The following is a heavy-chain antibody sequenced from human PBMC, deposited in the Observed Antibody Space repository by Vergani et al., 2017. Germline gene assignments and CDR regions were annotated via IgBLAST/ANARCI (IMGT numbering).Heavy chain of an antibody. CDR3: AKDMRGSSWYLGY. V-gene: IGHV3-9*01. J-gene: IGHJ4*02. CDR2: ISWNSGSI. Sequence: EVQLVESGGGLVQPGRSLRLSCAASGFTFDDYAMHWVRQAPGKGLEWVSGISWNSGSIGYADAVKGRFTISRDNAKNSLYLQMNSLRAEDTALYYCAKDMRGSSWYLGYWGQGTLVTVSS. D-gene: IGHD6-13*01. CDR1: GFTFDDYA.